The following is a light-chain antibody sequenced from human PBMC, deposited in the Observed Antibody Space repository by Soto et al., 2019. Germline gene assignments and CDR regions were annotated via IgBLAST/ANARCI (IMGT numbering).Light chain of an antibody. V-gene: IGKV3-15*01. Sequence: EVVMTQSPATLSVSPGERATLSCRASQTIGSNLAWYQQKPGQPPRLLIYDASTRATDIPARFTGSGSETEFTLTISSLQSEDFAVYYCQQYNNWPRTFGQGTKVDIK. CDR3: QQYNNWPRT. CDR1: QTIGSN. J-gene: IGKJ1*01. CDR2: DAS.